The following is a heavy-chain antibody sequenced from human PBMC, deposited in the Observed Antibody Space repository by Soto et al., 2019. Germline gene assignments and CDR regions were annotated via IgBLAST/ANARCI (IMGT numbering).Heavy chain of an antibody. CDR3: ARRGGPRLWLLGGVGNFAY. CDR2: IYYSGST. D-gene: IGHD5-18*01. J-gene: IGHJ4*02. V-gene: IGHV4-39*01. Sequence: QLPLQESGPGLVKPSETLSLTCTVSGGSISSSSYYWGWIRQPPGKGLEWIGSIYYSGSTYYNPTLKSRVTISVDTSKNQFSLKLSSVTAADTAVYYCARRGGPRLWLLGGVGNFAYWGQGTLVTVSS. CDR1: GGSISSSSYY.